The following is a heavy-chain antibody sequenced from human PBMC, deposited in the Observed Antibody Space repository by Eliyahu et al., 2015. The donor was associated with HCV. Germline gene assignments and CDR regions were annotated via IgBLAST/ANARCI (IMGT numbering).Heavy chain of an antibody. V-gene: IGHV4-39*01. D-gene: IGHD4-17*01. CDR3: ARHVIYGPTGFNYYYGMDV. J-gene: IGHJ6*02. CDR2: IYYSGST. CDR1: GGSIXSSSYY. Sequence: QLQLQESGPGLVKPSETLSLTCTVSGGSIXSSSYYWGWIRQPPGKGLEWIGSIYYSGSTYYNPSLKSRVTISVDTSKNQFSLKLSSVTAADTAVYYCARHVIYGPTGFNYYYGMDVWGQGTTVTVSS.